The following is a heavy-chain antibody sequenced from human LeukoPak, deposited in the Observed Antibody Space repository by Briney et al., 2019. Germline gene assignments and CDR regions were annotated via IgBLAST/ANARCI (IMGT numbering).Heavy chain of an antibody. D-gene: IGHD3-3*02. J-gene: IGHJ4*02. Sequence: ASVKVSCKASGYTFTSYYMHRVRQAPGQGFEWMGIINPSGGSTSYAQKFQGRVTMTRDTSTSTVYMELSSLRSEDTAVYYCARALTHFTTFDYWGQGTLVTVSS. CDR2: INPSGGST. CDR3: ARALTHFTTFDY. CDR1: GYTFTSYY. V-gene: IGHV1-46*01.